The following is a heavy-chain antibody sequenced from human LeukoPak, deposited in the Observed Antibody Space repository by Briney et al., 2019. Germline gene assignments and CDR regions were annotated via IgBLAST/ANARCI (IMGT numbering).Heavy chain of an antibody. V-gene: IGHV4-59*01. CDR1: GGSINSYY. Sequence: SETLSLTCTVSGGSINSYYWSWIRQPPGKGLEWIGYIYYSGSTKYNPSLKSRVTISVDTSRNQFSLKLSSVTAADTAVYYCARDRDGYYDYWGQGTLVTVSS. D-gene: IGHD5-24*01. CDR3: ARDRDGYYDY. J-gene: IGHJ4*02. CDR2: IYYSGST.